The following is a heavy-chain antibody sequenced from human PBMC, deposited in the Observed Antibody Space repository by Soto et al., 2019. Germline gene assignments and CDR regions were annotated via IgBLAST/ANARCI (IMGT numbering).Heavy chain of an antibody. CDR2: VHYSGGT. CDR3: ARGYYDSRGQSNTFDV. V-gene: IGHV4-59*01. Sequence: SETLSLTCTVSGASINSSYWSWIRQSPGKGLEWIGYVHYSGGTKDNPSLNGRVSLSIDTSKNQFSLKLSSVAAADTAVYYCARGYYDSRGQSNTFDVWGQGTMVTVSS. D-gene: IGHD3-22*01. CDR1: GASINSSY. J-gene: IGHJ3*01.